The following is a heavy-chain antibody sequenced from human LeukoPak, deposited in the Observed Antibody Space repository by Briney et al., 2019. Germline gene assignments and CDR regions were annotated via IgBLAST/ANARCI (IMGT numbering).Heavy chain of an antibody. CDR3: ARGLSGSPVGFDY. CDR2: IDPNSGVR. J-gene: IGHJ4*02. Sequence: ASVKASCKASKYTFSAYYVHWVRQAPGQGLEWMGRIDPNSGVRNYPQKFQGRVTMTRDTSISTAYMELSRLRSDDTAVYYCARGLSGSPVGFDYWGQGTLVTVSS. D-gene: IGHD1-26*01. CDR1: KYTFSAYY. V-gene: IGHV1-2*06.